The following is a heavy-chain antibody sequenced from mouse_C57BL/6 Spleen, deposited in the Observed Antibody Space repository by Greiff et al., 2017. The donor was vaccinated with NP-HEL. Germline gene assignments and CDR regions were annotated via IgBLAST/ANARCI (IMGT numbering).Heavy chain of an antibody. J-gene: IGHJ2*01. CDR2: INPNNGGT. V-gene: IGHV1-18*01. CDR3: ARTSMIRRYFDY. D-gene: IGHD2-4*01. Sequence: EVQLQQSGPELVKPGASVKIPCTASGFTFTDYNMDWVKQSHGKSLEWIGDINPNNGGTIYNQKFKGKATLTVDKSSSTAYMELRSLTSEDAAVYYCARTSMIRRYFDYWGQGTTLTVSS. CDR1: GFTFTDYN.